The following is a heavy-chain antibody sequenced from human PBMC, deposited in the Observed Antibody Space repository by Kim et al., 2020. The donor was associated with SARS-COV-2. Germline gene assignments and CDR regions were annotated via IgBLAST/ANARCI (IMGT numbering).Heavy chain of an antibody. CDR3: ARPYGGNSGDYD. V-gene: IGHV4-39*01. J-gene: IGHJ4*02. CDR1: GGSISSSSYY. CDR2: IYYSGST. D-gene: IGHD4-17*01. Sequence: SETLSLTCTVSGGSISSSSYYWGWIRQPPGKGLEWIGSIYYSGSTYYNPSLKSRVTISVDTSKNQFSLKLSSVTAADTAVYYCARPYGGNSGDYDWGQGTLVTVSS.